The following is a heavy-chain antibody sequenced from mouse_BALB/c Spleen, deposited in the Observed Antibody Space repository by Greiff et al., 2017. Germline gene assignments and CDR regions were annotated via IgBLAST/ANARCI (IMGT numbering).Heavy chain of an antibody. CDR3: AIDGYYYAMDY. D-gene: IGHD2-3*01. CDR2: ISYSGST. Sequence: EVKLQESGPGLVKPSQSLSLTCTVTGYSITSDYAWNWIRQFPGNKLEWMGYISYSGSTSYNPSLKSRISITRDTSKNQFFLQLNSVTTEDTATYYCAIDGYYYAMDYWGQGTSVTVSS. CDR1: GYSITSDYA. V-gene: IGHV3-2*02. J-gene: IGHJ4*01.